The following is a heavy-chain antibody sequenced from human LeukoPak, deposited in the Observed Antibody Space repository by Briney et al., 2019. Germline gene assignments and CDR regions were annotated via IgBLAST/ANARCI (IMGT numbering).Heavy chain of an antibody. CDR3: ARGRLITYFDY. CDR1: GYSFSNYW. D-gene: IGHD3-22*01. Sequence: GESLKISCKGSGYSFSNYWIGWVRQMPGKGLEWMGIIHPGDPDTRYSPSFQGQVTISADKSISTAYLQWSSLKASDTAMYYCARGRLITYFDYWGQGTLVTVSS. J-gene: IGHJ4*02. V-gene: IGHV5-51*01. CDR2: IHPGDPDT.